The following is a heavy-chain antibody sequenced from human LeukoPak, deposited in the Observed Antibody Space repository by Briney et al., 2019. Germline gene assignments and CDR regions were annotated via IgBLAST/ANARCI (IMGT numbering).Heavy chain of an antibody. V-gene: IGHV4-61*02. CDR1: GGSITSGSYY. CDR3: ARDRPGGSSLDY. Sequence: SQTLSLTCTVSGGSITSGSYYWSWIRQPAGKGLEWIGRVYTSGSTNYNPSLKSRVTISVDTSKNQFTLKLSSVTAADTAVYYCARDRPGGSSLDYWGQGTLVTVSS. D-gene: IGHD6-13*01. J-gene: IGHJ4*02. CDR2: VYTSGST.